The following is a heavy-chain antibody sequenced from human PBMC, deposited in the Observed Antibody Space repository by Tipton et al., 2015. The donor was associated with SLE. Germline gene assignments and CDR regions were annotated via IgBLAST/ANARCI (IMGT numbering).Heavy chain of an antibody. CDR1: GYTFTGYY. J-gene: IGHJ3*02. Sequence: QLVQSGAEVKKPGASVKVSCKPSGYTFTGYYVHWVRQAPGQGLEWMGRINPNSGDTKYAPKFQGRVTMTRDTSISTAYMALSSLGSDDTAMYYCARAEGSWDAFDIWGQGTMVTVSS. CDR2: INPNSGDT. V-gene: IGHV1-2*06. D-gene: IGHD2-15*01. CDR3: ARAEGSWDAFDI.